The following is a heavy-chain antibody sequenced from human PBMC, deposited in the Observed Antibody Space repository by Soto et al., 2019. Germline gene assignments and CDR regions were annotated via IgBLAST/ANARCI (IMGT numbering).Heavy chain of an antibody. CDR2: IGGTDGDSDGVP. J-gene: IGHJ3*01. CDR1: GFILNNYA. CDR3: LKRGRTWGAFDF. Sequence: VQLLESGGDLVQPGWSLRLSCVASGFILNNYAMSWVRQAPGKGLEWVSTIGGTDGDSDGVPWYEDSVKGRFTISRDSSANTMFLHMDNLRAEASAVYYCLKRGRTWGAFDFWGQGTTVVVSS. V-gene: IGHV3-23*01. D-gene: IGHD3-16*01.